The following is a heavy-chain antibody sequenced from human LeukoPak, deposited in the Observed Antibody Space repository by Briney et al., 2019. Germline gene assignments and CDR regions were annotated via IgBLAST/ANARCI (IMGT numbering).Heavy chain of an antibody. CDR2: ISSSSSYI. CDR1: GFTFSSYT. D-gene: IGHD6-19*01. CDR3: ARDTYSGCLDV. Sequence: GGSLRLSCAASGFTFSSYTMNWVRQAPGKGLEWVSSISSSSSYIYYADSVKGRFTISRDNAKNPLYLQMNSLRAEDTAVYYCARDTYSGCLDVWGQGTTVTVSS. V-gene: IGHV3-21*01. J-gene: IGHJ6*02.